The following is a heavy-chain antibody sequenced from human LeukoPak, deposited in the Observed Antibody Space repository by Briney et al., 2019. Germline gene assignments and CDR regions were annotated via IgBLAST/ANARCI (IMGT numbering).Heavy chain of an antibody. D-gene: IGHD3-3*01. CDR1: GGSITSYY. CDR3: ARGTIRFLEWSPPYYFDY. V-gene: IGHV4-59*08. CDR2: IFYSGNT. J-gene: IGHJ4*02. Sequence: PSETLSLTCTVSGGSITSYYWSWIRQPPGGGLEWIGFIFYSGNTNYNPSLKSRVTISVDTSKNQFSLKLSSVTAADTAVYYCARGTIRFLEWSPPYYFDYWGQGTLVTVSS.